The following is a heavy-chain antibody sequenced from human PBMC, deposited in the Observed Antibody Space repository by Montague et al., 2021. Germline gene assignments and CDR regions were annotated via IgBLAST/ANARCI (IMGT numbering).Heavy chain of an antibody. D-gene: IGHD3-22*01. J-gene: IGHJ5*02. V-gene: IGHV4-61*01. Sequence: SETLSLTCSVSGDSVRCGIYHWGWIRQSPGKGLDWIGYICDGGSATYKTSLGSRVTMSLDTSSNQFSLNQRSATAADTAVYYCAAYYYGGGGRGSWGQGTLVTVSS. CDR3: AAYYYGGGGRGS. CDR2: ICDGGSA. CDR1: GDSVRCGIYH.